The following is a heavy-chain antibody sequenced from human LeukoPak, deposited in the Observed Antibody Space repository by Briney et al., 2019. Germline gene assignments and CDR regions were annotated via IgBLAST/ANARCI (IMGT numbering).Heavy chain of an antibody. CDR3: ARDSSPWYYYDRSGSNGFDP. CDR2: ISSSGSTI. CDR1: GFTFSSYE. J-gene: IGHJ5*02. Sequence: GGSLRLSCAASGFTFSSYEMNWVRQAPGKGLEWVSYISSSGSTIYYADSVKGRFTISRDNAKNSLYLQMNSLRAEDTAVYYCARDSSPWYYYDRSGSNGFDPWGQGTLVTVSS. D-gene: IGHD3-22*01. V-gene: IGHV3-48*03.